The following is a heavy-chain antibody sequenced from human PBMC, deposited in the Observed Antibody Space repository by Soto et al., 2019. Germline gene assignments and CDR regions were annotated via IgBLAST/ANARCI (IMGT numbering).Heavy chain of an antibody. D-gene: IGHD6-19*01. J-gene: IGHJ4*01. CDR2: IYHGGTT. V-gene: IGHV4-38-2*02. CDR3: ARAHVRVVAGSTFDY. CDR1: GYSISSGSY. Sequence: PETLSLTSTVSGYSISSGSYWGGIRQPPGKGPEWIASIYHGGTTFYNPSLKSRITISVDTSHNQFSLNLRSVTAADTAVYYCARAHVRVVAGSTFDYWGHGTLVTVSS.